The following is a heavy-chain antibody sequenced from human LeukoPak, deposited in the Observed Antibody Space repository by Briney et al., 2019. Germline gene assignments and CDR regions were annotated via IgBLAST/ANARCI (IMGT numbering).Heavy chain of an antibody. CDR1: GFTFSSYW. Sequence: GGSLRLSCAASGFTFSSYWMHWVRQAPGKGLEWVSAISGSGGSTYYADSVKGRFTISRDNSKNTLYLQMNSLRAEDTAVYYCAKGTKGTFDYWGQGTLVTVSS. V-gene: IGHV3-23*01. CDR2: ISGSGGST. J-gene: IGHJ4*02. CDR3: AKGTKGTFDY. D-gene: IGHD2-8*01.